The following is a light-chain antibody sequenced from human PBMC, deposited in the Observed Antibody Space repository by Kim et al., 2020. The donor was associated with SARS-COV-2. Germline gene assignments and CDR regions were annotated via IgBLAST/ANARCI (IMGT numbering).Light chain of an antibody. J-gene: IGLJ2*01. CDR2: DTS. CDR3: SILHNGGRP. Sequence: PGGTVTLTCGSSPGTFTSGHYPYWFQQKPGQVPRILIYDTSNKDSWTPARFSGSLLGGKAALTLSGAQPEDEADYYCSILHNGGRPFGGGTQLIVL. CDR1: PGTFTSGHY. V-gene: IGLV7-46*01.